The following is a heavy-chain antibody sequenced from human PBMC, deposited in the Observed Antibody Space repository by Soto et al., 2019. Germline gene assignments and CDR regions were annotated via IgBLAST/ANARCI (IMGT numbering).Heavy chain of an antibody. J-gene: IGHJ3*02. V-gene: IGHV1-2*04. CDR2: INPNSGGT. CDR3: ARSYCSGGSCYLDAFDI. D-gene: IGHD2-15*01. CDR1: GYTFTSYA. Sequence: ASVKVSCKASGYTFTSYAMHCVRQAPGQRLEWMGWINPNSGGTNYAQKFQGWVTMTRDTSISTAYMELSRLRSDDTAVYYCARSYCSGGSCYLDAFDIWGQGTMVTVSS.